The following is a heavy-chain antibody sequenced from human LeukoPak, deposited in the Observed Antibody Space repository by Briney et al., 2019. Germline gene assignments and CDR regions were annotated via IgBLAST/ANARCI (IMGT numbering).Heavy chain of an antibody. V-gene: IGHV3-7*05. CDR3: ARDEDWGSDY. CDR2: IRQDGSEK. D-gene: IGHD7-27*01. CDR1: GFTSSSYW. J-gene: IGHJ4*02. Sequence: PGGSLRLSCAASGFTSSSYWMSWVRQAPGKRLEWVANIRQDGSEKYYVDSVKGRFTISRDNAKNSLYLEMNSLRVEDTAVYYCARDEDWGSDYWGQGTLATVSS.